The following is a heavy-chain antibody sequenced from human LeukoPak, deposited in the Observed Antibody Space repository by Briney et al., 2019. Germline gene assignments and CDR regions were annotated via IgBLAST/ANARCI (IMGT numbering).Heavy chain of an antibody. V-gene: IGHV4-59*01. CDR3: ARAGYSYGTGYYFDY. J-gene: IGHJ4*02. Sequence: SETLSLTCTVSGVSISSYYWSWLRLPPGKGLEGIGYIYYTGATYYTPSLKSRVTISLDTSKNQFPLKLSSVTAADAAIYYCARAGYSYGTGYYFDYWGQGALVTVCS. D-gene: IGHD5-18*01. CDR1: GVSISSYY. CDR2: IYYTGAT.